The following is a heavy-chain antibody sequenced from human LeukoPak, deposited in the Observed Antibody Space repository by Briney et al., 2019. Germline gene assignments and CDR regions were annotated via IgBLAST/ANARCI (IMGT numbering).Heavy chain of an antibody. D-gene: IGHD6-19*01. CDR2: INHSGST. CDR3: ASLYRVAVASGDY. CDR1: GGSFSGYY. V-gene: IGHV4-34*01. J-gene: IGHJ4*02. Sequence: SETLSLTCAVYGGSFSGYYWSWIRQPPGKGLEWIGEINHSGSTNYNPSLKSRVTISVDTSKNQFSLKLSSVTAADTAVYYCASLYRVAVASGDYWGLGTLVTVSS.